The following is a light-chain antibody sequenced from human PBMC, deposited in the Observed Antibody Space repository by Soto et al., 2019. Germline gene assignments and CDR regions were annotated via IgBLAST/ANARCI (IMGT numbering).Light chain of an antibody. CDR1: QSLSSAY. V-gene: IGKV3-20*01. Sequence: EIVLTQSPDTLSLSPGERATLSCRASQSLSSAYLVWYQQKPGQAPRLLMFAASSRATGTPDRFSGSGSGTDFTLTISRLEPEDFAVYYCHQFGGSPFTFGPGTKVDIK. J-gene: IGKJ3*01. CDR3: HQFGGSPFT. CDR2: AAS.